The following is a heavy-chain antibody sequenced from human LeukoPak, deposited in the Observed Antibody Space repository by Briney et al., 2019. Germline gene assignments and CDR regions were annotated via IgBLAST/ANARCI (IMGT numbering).Heavy chain of an antibody. Sequence: AVTVSCKYSGYTFTRYGLRCVRHAPGQGLEWMGWISAYNGNTNYAQKLQGRVTMTTDTSTSTAYMELRSLRSADTAMNYCARDSGWGYCSSTSCQNAFDIWGQGTMVTVSS. CDR2: ISAYNGNT. CDR1: GYTFTRYG. J-gene: IGHJ3*02. CDR3: ARDSGWGYCSSTSCQNAFDI. D-gene: IGHD2-2*01. V-gene: IGHV1-18*01.